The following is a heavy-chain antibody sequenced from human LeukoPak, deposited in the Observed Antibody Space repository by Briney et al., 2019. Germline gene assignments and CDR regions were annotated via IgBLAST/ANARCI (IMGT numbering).Heavy chain of an antibody. J-gene: IGHJ4*02. CDR3: ARDSTYYDILTGYYNRNPSDY. CDR2: IIPIFGTA. Sequence: ASVKVSCKASGGTFSSYAISWVRQAPGQGLEWMGGIIPIFGTANYAQKFHGRVTITADESTSTAYMELSSLRSEDTAVYYCARDSTYYDILTGYYNRNPSDYWGQGTLVTVSS. D-gene: IGHD3-9*01. CDR1: GGTFSSYA. V-gene: IGHV1-69*01.